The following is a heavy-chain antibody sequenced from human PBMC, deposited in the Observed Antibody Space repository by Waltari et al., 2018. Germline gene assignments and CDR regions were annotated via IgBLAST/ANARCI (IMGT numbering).Heavy chain of an antibody. V-gene: IGHV3-48*01. J-gene: IGHJ4*02. D-gene: IGHD6-13*01. CDR3: ASEVGYSSPLDY. CDR1: GFTFSSYS. Sequence: EVQLVESGGGLVQPGGSLRLSCAASGFTFSSYSMNWVRQAPGKGLGWVSYISSSSITIYYADSVKCRFTISRDNAKNSLYLQMNSLRAEDTAVYYCASEVGYSSPLDYWGQGTLVTVSS. CDR2: ISSSSITI.